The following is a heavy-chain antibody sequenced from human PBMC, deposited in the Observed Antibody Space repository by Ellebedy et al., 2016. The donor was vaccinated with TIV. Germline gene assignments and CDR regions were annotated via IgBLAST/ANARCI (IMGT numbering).Heavy chain of an antibody. V-gene: IGHV3-30*18. D-gene: IGHD4-23*01. CDR1: GFTFTSYG. CDR2: ISYDGSKT. Sequence: GESLKISCAASGFTFTSYGMHWVRQAPGKGLDWVAVISYDGSKTSYTDSVKGRFTISRDNSKNAVYLQMNSLSAEDTAVYYCAKEFFKASNSNYHSYYYGLDVWGQGTTVIVSS. J-gene: IGHJ6*02. CDR3: AKEFFKASNSNYHSYYYGLDV.